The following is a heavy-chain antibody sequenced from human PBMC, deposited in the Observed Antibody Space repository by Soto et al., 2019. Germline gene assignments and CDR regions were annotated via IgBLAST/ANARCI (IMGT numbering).Heavy chain of an antibody. CDR1: GFSLSTSGVG. D-gene: IGHD3-22*01. V-gene: IGHV2-5*01. CDR3: AHSDKYDSSGYYELYYFDY. J-gene: IGHJ4*02. Sequence: SGPTLVNPTQTLTLTCTFSGFSLSTSGVGVGWIRQPPGKALEWLALIYWNDDKRYSPSLKSRLTITKDTSKNQVVLTMTNMDPVDTATYYCAHSDKYDSSGYYELYYFDYWGQGTLVTVSS. CDR2: IYWNDDK.